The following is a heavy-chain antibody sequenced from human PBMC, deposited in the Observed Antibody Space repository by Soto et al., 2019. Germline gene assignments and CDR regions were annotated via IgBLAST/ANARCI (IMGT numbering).Heavy chain of an antibody. V-gene: IGHV4-34*01. CDR1: GGSFSGYY. D-gene: IGHD3-3*01. CDR2: INHSGST. Sequence: SETLSLTCAVYGGSFSGYYWSWIRQPPGKGLEWIGEINHSGSTNYNPSLKSRVTISVDTSKNQFSLKLSSVTAADTAVYYCAREFDFWSGYYSYYYGMDVWGQGTTVTVSS. CDR3: AREFDFWSGYYSYYYGMDV. J-gene: IGHJ6*02.